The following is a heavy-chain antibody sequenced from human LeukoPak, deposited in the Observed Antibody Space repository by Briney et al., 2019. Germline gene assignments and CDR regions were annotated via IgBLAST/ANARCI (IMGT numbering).Heavy chain of an antibody. D-gene: IGHD6-6*01. V-gene: IGHV4-31*03. J-gene: IGHJ4*02. CDR1: GGSIRSDAYY. Sequence: ASETLSLTCTVAGGSIRSDAYYWSRIRQYPGKGLEWIGYIYYSGSTYYNPSLKSRVVISVDTSKNQLSLKLSSVTAADTAVYYCARLLQTGIAARHYYFDSWGQGTLVTVSS. CDR2: IYYSGST. CDR3: ARLLQTGIAARHYYFDS.